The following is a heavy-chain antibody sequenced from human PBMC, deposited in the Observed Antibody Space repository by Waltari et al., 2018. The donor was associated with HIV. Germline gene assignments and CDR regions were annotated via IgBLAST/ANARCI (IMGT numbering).Heavy chain of an antibody. CDR3: ARDGDMATISGSFDY. J-gene: IGHJ4*02. Sequence: QVQLVESGGGVVQPGRSLRLSCAASGFTFSSHGMTWARKATGKGLEWVAVISYDGPNKYYADSVKGRFTISRDNSKNTLYLQMNSLRAEDTAVYYCARDGDMATISGSFDYWGQGTLVTVSS. D-gene: IGHD5-12*01. V-gene: IGHV3-30*03. CDR1: GFTFSSHG. CDR2: ISYDGPNK.